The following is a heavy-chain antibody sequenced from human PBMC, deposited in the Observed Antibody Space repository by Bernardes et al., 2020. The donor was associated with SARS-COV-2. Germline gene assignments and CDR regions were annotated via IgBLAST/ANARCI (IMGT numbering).Heavy chain of an antibody. CDR2: INPNSGGT. V-gene: IGHV1-2*02. J-gene: IGHJ3*02. D-gene: IGHD2-2*01. CDR3: ARCDSSTFNPLDI. CDR1: GYTFTGYY. Sequence: ASVKVSCKTSGYTFTGYYIHWVRQAPGQGLEWMGWINPNSGGTDYAQKFQDRVTMTRDTSLSTAYMELSRVKSDDTALYYCARCDSSTFNPLDIWGQGTMVTVSS.